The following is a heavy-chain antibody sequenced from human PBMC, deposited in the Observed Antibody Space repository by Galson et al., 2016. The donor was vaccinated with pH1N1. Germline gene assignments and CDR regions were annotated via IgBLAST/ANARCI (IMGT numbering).Heavy chain of an antibody. Sequence: TLSLTCAVSGDSISSGDYFWSWIRQPPGKGLEWIGYIYYSGNTFYNPSLKSRVTISLDTSKTQFSLKLSSVTATDTALYYCARGRDYDILTGSSYYFDYWGQGTLVTVSS. D-gene: IGHD3-9*01. J-gene: IGHJ4*02. CDR3: ARGRDYDILTGSSYYFDY. CDR1: GDSISSGDYF. CDR2: IYYSGNT. V-gene: IGHV4-30-4*08.